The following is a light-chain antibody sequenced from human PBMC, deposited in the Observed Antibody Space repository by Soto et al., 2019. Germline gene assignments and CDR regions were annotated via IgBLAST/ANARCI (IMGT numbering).Light chain of an antibody. CDR1: SSDVGAYYY. CDR2: EVN. J-gene: IGLJ1*01. CDR3: TSYAGSTKPYV. V-gene: IGLV2-8*01. Sequence: QSALTQPPSASGSPGQSVTISCTGTSSDVGAYYYVSWYQQHPGKAPKIIIYEVNKRPSGVPDRFSGSKSGNTASLTVSGLQVDDEADYYCTSYAGSTKPYVFGTGTKLPVL.